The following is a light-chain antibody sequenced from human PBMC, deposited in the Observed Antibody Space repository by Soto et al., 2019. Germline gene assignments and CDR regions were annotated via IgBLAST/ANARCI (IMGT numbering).Light chain of an antibody. V-gene: IGLV2-14*01. CDR2: DVS. CDR3: SSYTSSSTYV. CDR1: SSDVGGYHY. Sequence: QSALTQPASVSGSPGQSITISCTGTSSDVGGYHYVSWYQQYPGKAPKVMIYDVSNRPSAVSNRFSGSKSGTTASLTISGLQAEDEADYYCSSYTSSSTYVFGTGTKLTVL. J-gene: IGLJ1*01.